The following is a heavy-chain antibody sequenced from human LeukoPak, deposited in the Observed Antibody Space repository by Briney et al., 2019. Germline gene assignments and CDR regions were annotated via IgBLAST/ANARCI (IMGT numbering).Heavy chain of an antibody. Sequence: SETLSLTCTVSGGSINNHYWSWIRQSPGKGLEWIGYIYYSGSTYYNTSLKSRVTISVDTSKNQFSLKLSSVTAADTAVYYCAREAVIYGTNWFDPWGQGTLVTVSS. J-gene: IGHJ5*02. CDR1: GGSINNHY. CDR2: IYYSGST. V-gene: IGHV4-59*06. CDR3: AREAVIYGTNWFDP. D-gene: IGHD2/OR15-2a*01.